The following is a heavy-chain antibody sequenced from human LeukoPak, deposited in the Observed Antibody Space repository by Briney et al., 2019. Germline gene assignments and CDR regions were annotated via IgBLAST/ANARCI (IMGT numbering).Heavy chain of an antibody. D-gene: IGHD6-13*01. V-gene: IGHV4-61*02. CDR1: GGSISSGSYY. J-gene: IGHJ4*02. CDR2: IYTSGST. CDR3: ASEPTYSSSWYFY. Sequence: PSETLSLTCTVSGGSISSGSYYWSWIQQPAGKGLEWIGRIYTSGSTNYNPSLKSRVTISVDTSKNQFSLKLSSVTAADTAVYYCASEPTYSSSWYFYWGQGTLVTVSS.